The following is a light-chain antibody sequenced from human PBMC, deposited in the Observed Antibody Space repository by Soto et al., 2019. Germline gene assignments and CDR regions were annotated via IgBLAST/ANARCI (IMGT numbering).Light chain of an antibody. CDR2: KAS. CDR1: QSISSW. J-gene: IGKJ1*01. Sequence: DIQMTQSPSTLSASVGDRVTITCRASQSISSWLAWYQQKPGKAPKLLIYKASSLESGVPSRFSGSGSGTEFTLTISSLQPDDCATYYGQQYNSYPRTFGQGTKVEIK. CDR3: QQYNSYPRT. V-gene: IGKV1-5*03.